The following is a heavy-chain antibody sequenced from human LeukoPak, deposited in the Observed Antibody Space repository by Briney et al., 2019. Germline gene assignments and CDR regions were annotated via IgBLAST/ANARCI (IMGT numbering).Heavy chain of an antibody. J-gene: IGHJ5*02. CDR3: AGPGYYDSSTSWFDP. CDR1: GFGFNNYY. V-gene: IGHV3-74*03. CDR2: INSDGSST. D-gene: IGHD3-22*01. Sequence: GGSLRLSCAASGFGFNNYYMHWVRQPPGKGLVWVSRINSDGSSTTYADSVKGRFTISRDDAKNTVYLQMNSLRAEDTAVYYCAGPGYYDSSTSWFDPWGQGTLVTVSS.